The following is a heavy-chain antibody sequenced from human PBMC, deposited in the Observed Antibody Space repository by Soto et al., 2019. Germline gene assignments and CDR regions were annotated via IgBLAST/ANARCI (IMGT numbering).Heavy chain of an antibody. V-gene: IGHV3-11*06. CDR2: ISSSSSYT. CDR3: ARDRSQGIAVAGTGFDY. Sequence: PGGSLRLSCAASGFTFSDYYMSWIRQAPGKGLEWVSYISSSSSYTNYADSVKGRFTISRDNAKNSLYLQMNSLRAEDTAVYYCARDRSQGIAVAGTGFDYWGQGTLVTVSS. J-gene: IGHJ4*02. CDR1: GFTFSDYY. D-gene: IGHD6-19*01.